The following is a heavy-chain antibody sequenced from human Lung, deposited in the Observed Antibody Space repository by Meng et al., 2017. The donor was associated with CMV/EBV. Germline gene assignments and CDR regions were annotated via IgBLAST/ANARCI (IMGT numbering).Heavy chain of an antibody. Sequence: SVKVSXKASGYTFTDYYMHWVRQAPGQGLEWMGWINPNSGGTNYAQKFQDRVTMTRDTSINTAYMELSRLTSDDTAVYYCANLPPGAARYYYYGFDVWGQGXTVTVSS. CDR2: INPNSGGT. V-gene: IGHV1-2*02. J-gene: IGHJ6*02. CDR3: ANLPPGAARYYYYGFDV. CDR1: GYTFTDYY. D-gene: IGHD6-19*01.